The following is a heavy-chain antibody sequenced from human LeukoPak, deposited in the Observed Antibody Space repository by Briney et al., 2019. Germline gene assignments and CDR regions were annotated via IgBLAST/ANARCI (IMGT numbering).Heavy chain of an antibody. CDR1: GGSFSGYY. J-gene: IGHJ4*02. CDR2: ISHSGST. Sequence: SETLSLTCVVYGGSFSGYYWSWVRQPPGKGLEWIGEISHSGSTNYNPSLKSRVTISVDTSKNQFSLKLSSVTAADTAVYYCARGKWLRFGLDYWGQGTLVTVSS. CDR3: ARGKWLRFGLDY. V-gene: IGHV4-34*01. D-gene: IGHD5-12*01.